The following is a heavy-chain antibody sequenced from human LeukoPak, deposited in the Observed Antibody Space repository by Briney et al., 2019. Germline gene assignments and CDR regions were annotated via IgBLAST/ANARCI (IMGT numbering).Heavy chain of an antibody. Sequence: SGGSLRLSCAASGFTFSSYSMNWVRQAPGNGLEWVSYISSSSSTIYYADSVKGRFTISRDNAKNSLYLQMNSLRAEDTAVYYCAAQLRYFDWLLLPYFDYWGQGTLVTVSS. CDR1: GFTFSSYS. D-gene: IGHD3-9*01. V-gene: IGHV3-48*01. CDR3: AAQLRYFDWLLLPYFDY. J-gene: IGHJ4*02. CDR2: ISSSSSTI.